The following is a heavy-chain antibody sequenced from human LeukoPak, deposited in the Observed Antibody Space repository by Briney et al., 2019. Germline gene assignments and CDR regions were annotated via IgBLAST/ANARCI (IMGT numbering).Heavy chain of an antibody. V-gene: IGHV3-23*01. Sequence: GGSLRLSCAASGFTFSSYAMSWVRQAPGKGLEWVSAISGSGGGTYYADSVKGRFTISRDNSKNTLYLQMNSLRAEDTAVYYCAKDDKRLNSLADWGQGTLVTVSS. CDR2: ISGSGGGT. CDR3: AKDDKRLNSLAD. D-gene: IGHD3-16*01. CDR1: GFTFSSYA. J-gene: IGHJ4*02.